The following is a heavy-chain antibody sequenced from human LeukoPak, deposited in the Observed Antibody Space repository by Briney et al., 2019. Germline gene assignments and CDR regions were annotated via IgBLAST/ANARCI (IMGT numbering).Heavy chain of an antibody. J-gene: IGHJ4*02. Sequence: GGSLRLSCAASGFTFSSYAMSWVRQAPGKGLEWVSAISGSGGSTYYADSVKGRFTISRDNSKNSLYLQMNSLRAEDTAVYYCARDHSGSYSPTYFDYWGQGTLVTVSS. CDR2: ISGSGGST. D-gene: IGHD1-26*01. CDR1: GFTFSSYA. V-gene: IGHV3-23*01. CDR3: ARDHSGSYSPTYFDY.